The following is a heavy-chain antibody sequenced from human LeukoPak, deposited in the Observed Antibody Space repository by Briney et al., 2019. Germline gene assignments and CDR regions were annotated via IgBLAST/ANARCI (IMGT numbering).Heavy chain of an antibody. CDR3: AVTYYDFWSGLQNFDY. CDR1: GVTFSSYA. CDR2: IIPIFGTA. J-gene: IGHJ4*02. Sequence: PSVKVSCKASGVTFSSYAISWVRQAPGQGLEWIGRIIPIFGTANYAQKFQGRVTITTDESTSSAYMELSSLRSEVTAVYYCAVTYYDFWSGLQNFDYWGQGTLVTVSS. V-gene: IGHV1-69*05. D-gene: IGHD3-3*01.